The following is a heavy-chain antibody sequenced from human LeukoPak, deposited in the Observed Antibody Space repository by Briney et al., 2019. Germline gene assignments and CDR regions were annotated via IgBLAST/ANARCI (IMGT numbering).Heavy chain of an antibody. CDR3: VKSQKGYYGSGSYGAFDI. D-gene: IGHD3-10*01. CDR1: GFTFSSYA. Sequence: GGSLRLSCSASGFTFSSYAMHWVRQAPGKGLEYVSAISSNGGSTYYADSVKGRFTISRDNSKNTLYLQMSSLRAEDTAACYCVKSQKGYYGSGSYGAFDIWGQGTMVTVSS. J-gene: IGHJ3*02. V-gene: IGHV3-64D*06. CDR2: ISSNGGST.